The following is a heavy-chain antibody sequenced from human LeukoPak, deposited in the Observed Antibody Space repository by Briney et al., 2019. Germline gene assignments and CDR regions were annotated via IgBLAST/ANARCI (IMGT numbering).Heavy chain of an antibody. J-gene: IGHJ4*02. D-gene: IGHD1-1*01. CDR1: GGSFSGYY. Sequence: MTSETLSLTCAVYGGSFSGYYWSWIRQPPGKGLEWIGEINHSGSSNHNPSLKSRVTISVDTSKNQFSLKLSSVTAADTAVYYCARGKGYNAFDYWGQGTLVTVSS. CDR3: ARGKGYNAFDY. CDR2: INHSGSS. V-gene: IGHV4-34*01.